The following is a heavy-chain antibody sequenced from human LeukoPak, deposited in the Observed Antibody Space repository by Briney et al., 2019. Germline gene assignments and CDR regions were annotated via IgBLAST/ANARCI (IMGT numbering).Heavy chain of an antibody. J-gene: IGHJ6*03. D-gene: IGHD6-13*01. CDR2: IYYSGST. V-gene: IGHV4-59*01. CDR1: GGSISSYY. Sequence: PSETLSLTCTVSGGSISSYYWSWIRQPPGKGLEWIGYIYYSGSTNYNPSLKSRVTISVDTSKNQFSLKLSSVTAADTAVYYCAREPAAAGTLYYYYYMDVWGKGTTVTVSS. CDR3: AREPAAAGTLYYYYYMDV.